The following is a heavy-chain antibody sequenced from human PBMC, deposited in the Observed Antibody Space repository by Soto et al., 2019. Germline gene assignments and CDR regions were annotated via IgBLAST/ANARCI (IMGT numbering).Heavy chain of an antibody. CDR3: AREDRRQLDPLFDS. CDR1: GYTFSGYY. D-gene: IGHD6-13*01. Sequence: QVLLVQSGAEVKKPGASVKVSCKASGYTFSGYYLHWVRQAPGQGLEWMGWINPNSGATNYAHQVQVRVTMTSDTSITTAYMELSRLRSDDTAVYYCAREDRRQLDPLFDSWGPGTLVTVSS. CDR2: INPNSGAT. J-gene: IGHJ4*02. V-gene: IGHV1-2*02.